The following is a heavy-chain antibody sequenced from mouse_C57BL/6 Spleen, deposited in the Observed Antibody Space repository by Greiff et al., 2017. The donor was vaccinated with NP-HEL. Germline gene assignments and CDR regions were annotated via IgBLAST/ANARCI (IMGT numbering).Heavy chain of an antibody. CDR1: GYAFSSSW. D-gene: IGHD2-1*01. CDR3: ARESYYGNYVTFDY. CDR2: IYPGDGDT. Sequence: QVQLQQSGPELVKPGASVKISCKASGYAFSSSWMNWVKQRPGKGLEWIGRIYPGDGDTNYNGKFKGKATLTADKSSSTAYMQLSSLTSEDSAVYFCARESYYGNYVTFDYWGQGTTLTVSS. V-gene: IGHV1-82*01. J-gene: IGHJ2*01.